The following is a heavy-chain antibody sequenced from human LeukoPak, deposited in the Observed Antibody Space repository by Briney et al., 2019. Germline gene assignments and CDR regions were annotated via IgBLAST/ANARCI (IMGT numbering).Heavy chain of an antibody. D-gene: IGHD2-2*01. CDR3: AKDPRESPSDY. J-gene: IGHJ4*02. V-gene: IGHV3-30*18. Sequence: PGRSLRLSCAASGFTFSSYGMHWVRQAPGKGLEWVAVISYDGSNKYYADSVKGRFTISRDNSKNTLYLQMNSLRAEDTAVYYCAKDPRESPSDYWGQGTLVTVSS. CDR1: GFTFSSYG. CDR2: ISYDGSNK.